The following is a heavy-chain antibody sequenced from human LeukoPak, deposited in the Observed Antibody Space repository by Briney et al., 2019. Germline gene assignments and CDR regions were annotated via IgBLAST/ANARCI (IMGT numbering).Heavy chain of an antibody. V-gene: IGHV3-21*01. CDR1: GFTFNTYT. CDR2: ISSGTSYI. J-gene: IGHJ3*02. CDR3: ARDPTSSWETAFDI. D-gene: IGHD1-26*01. Sequence: GGSLRLSCAASGFTFNTYTMNWVRQAPGKGLEWVSSISSGTSYIYYADAVKGRFTISRDNAKNSLYLQMNSLRAEDTAVYYCARDPTSSWETAFDIWGQGTMVTVSS.